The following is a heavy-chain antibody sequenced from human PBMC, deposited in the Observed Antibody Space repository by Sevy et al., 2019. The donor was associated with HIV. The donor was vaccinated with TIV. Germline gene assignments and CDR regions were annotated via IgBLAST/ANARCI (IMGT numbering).Heavy chain of an antibody. V-gene: IGHV3-23*01. CDR2: ISGSGGST. Sequence: GGSLRLSCAASGFTFSSYAMSWVRQAPGKGLEWVSAISGSGGSTYYADSVKGRFTISRDNSKNTLYLQMNSLRAEDTAVYYCAKDLVDYYDSSVYYWVATFDYWGQGTLVTVSS. CDR3: AKDLVDYYDSSVYYWVATFDY. J-gene: IGHJ4*02. D-gene: IGHD3-22*01. CDR1: GFTFSSYA.